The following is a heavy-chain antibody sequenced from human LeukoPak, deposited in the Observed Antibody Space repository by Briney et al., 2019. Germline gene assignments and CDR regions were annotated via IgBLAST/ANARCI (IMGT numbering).Heavy chain of an antibody. D-gene: IGHD2-8*01. CDR1: GYTFTGSY. CDR2: INPNSGGT. V-gene: IGHV1-2*02. CDR3: ARVAYCTKGVCINFDL. Sequence: ASLKVSCKASGYTFTGSYIHWMRQAPGQGLEWMGWINPNSGGTKYAQNFQGRLTVPRDTSTSTAYMELSGLRADDTAVYYCARVAYCTKGVCINFDLWGQGTLVTVSS. J-gene: IGHJ4*02.